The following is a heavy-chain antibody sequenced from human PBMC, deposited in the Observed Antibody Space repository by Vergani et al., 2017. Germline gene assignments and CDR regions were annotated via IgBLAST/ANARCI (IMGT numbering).Heavy chain of an antibody. J-gene: IGHJ6*03. D-gene: IGHD3-10*01. CDR3: TRDLVVRGVIAYYYYYMDV. V-gene: IGHV3-7*03. Sequence: EVQLVESGGGLVQPGGSLRLSCAASGFTFSSYWMSWVRQAPGKGLEWVANIKQDGSEKYYVDSVKGRFTISRDNAKNSLYLQMNSLKTEDTAVYYCTRDLVVRGVIAYYYYYMDVWGKGTTVTVSS. CDR2: IKQDGSEK. CDR1: GFTFSSYW.